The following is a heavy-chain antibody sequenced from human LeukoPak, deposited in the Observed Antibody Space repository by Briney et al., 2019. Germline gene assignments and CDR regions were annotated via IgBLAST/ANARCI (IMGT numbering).Heavy chain of an antibody. CDR1: GDSVSSNSAA. J-gene: IGHJ2*01. V-gene: IGHV6-1*01. CDR2: TYYRSKWYN. D-gene: IGHD1-26*01. Sequence: SQTLSLTCAISGDSVSSNSAAWNWIRQSPSRGLEWLGRTYYRSKWYNDYAVSVKSRITINPDTSKNQFSLQLNSVTPEDTAVYYCAKDLYSGSFQQKNWYFDLWGRGTLVTVSS. CDR3: AKDLYSGSFQQKNWYFDL.